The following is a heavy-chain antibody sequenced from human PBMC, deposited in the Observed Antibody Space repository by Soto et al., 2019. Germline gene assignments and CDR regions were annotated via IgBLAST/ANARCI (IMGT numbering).Heavy chain of an antibody. Sequence: QVQLVQSGAEVKKPGSSVKVSCKASGGTFSSYAISWERQAPGQGLEWMGGIIPILGTANYAQKFQGRVTITAGESTSTACMELSSLRAEDTAVYYCARSGYDFWSGYYFWGPGTLVTVSS. J-gene: IGHJ4*01. CDR1: GGTFSSYA. V-gene: IGHV1-69*01. CDR2: IIPILGTA. CDR3: ARSGYDFWSGYYF. D-gene: IGHD3-3*01.